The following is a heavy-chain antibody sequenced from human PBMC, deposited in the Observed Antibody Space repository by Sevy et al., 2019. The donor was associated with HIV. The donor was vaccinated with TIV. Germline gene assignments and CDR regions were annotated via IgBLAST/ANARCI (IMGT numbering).Heavy chain of an antibody. CDR3: ARGMTTVVNYYGMDV. D-gene: IGHD4-17*01. Sequence: SETLSLTCTVSGGSISSYYWNWIRQPPGKGLEWIGYIYYSGSTNYNPSLKSRVSISVDTSKNHFSLKLRSVTAADTAGYYCARGMTTVVNYYGMDVWGQGTTVTVSS. J-gene: IGHJ6*02. CDR1: GGSISSYY. V-gene: IGHV4-59*01. CDR2: IYYSGST.